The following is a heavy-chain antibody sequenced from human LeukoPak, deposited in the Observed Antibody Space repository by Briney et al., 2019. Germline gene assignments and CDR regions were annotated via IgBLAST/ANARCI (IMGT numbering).Heavy chain of an antibody. CDR2: IYYSGST. V-gene: IGHV4-59*01. CDR1: GGSIRSYY. D-gene: IGHD6-19*01. CDR3: ARGGWYPESFQH. Sequence: SETLSLTCTVSGGSIRSYYWSWIRQPPGKGLEWIGYIYYSGSTNYNPSLKSRVTISVDTSKNQFSLKLSSVTAADTAVYYCARGGWYPESFQHWGQGALVTVSS. J-gene: IGHJ1*01.